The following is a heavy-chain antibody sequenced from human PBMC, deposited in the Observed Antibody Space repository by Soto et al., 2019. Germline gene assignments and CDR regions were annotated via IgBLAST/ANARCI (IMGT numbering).Heavy chain of an antibody. D-gene: IGHD6-19*01. CDR1: GFTFSSYD. Sequence: EVQLVESGGGLVQPGGSLRLSCAASGFTFSSYDMHWVRQATGKGLEWVSAIGTAGDPYYPGSVKGRFTISRKHAKDSLYLQMNSVRAGGTAVYYCARGHRSEGGWLVRGGYYYYGMDVWGQGTTVTVSS. CDR2: IGTAGDP. J-gene: IGHJ6*02. V-gene: IGHV3-13*05. CDR3: ARGHRSEGGWLVRGGYYYYGMDV.